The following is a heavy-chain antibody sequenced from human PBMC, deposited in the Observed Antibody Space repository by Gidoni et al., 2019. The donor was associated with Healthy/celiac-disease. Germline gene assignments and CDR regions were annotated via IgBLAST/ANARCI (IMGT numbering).Heavy chain of an antibody. J-gene: IGHJ6*03. CDR1: VFTFRDYS. D-gene: IGHD4-17*01. CDR2: ISSSSSYT. Sequence: QVQLVESGGGLVKPGGSLRLSCAASVFTFRDYSMSWIRQAPGKGLEWVSYISSSSSYTNYADSVKGRFTISRDNAKNSLYLQMNSLRAEDTAVYYCARLYDYGDRRYYYYYMDVWGKGTTVTVSS. V-gene: IGHV3-11*06. CDR3: ARLYDYGDRRYYYYYMDV.